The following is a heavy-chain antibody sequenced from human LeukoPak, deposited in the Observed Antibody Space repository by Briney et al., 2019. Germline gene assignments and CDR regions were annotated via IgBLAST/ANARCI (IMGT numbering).Heavy chain of an antibody. D-gene: IGHD3-3*01. V-gene: IGHV3-49*03. CDR3: TRYYDFWSGYHLYYYYYMDV. J-gene: IGHJ6*03. Sequence: GGSLRLSCTASGFTFGDYAMSWFRQAPGKGLEWVGFIRSKAYSGTTEYAASVKGRFTISRDDSKSIAYLQMNSLKTEDTAVYYCTRYYDFWSGYHLYYYYYMDVWGKGTTVTVSS. CDR2: IRSKAYSGTT. CDR1: GFTFGDYA.